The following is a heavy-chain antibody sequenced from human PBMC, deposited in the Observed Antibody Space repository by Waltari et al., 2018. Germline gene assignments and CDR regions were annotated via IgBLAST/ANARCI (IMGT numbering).Heavy chain of an antibody. Sequence: VQLVQAGAEVKTPGASVKVSCKASGYTFTDYSIHLVRQAPGQGLEWMGWVNPDSGGTNYAQKFQDRVTMTRDTSISTAYMELNNLGSDDTALYYCARRPVDYRNPRFDYWGQGTLVTVGS. J-gene: IGHJ4*02. CDR3: ARRPVDYRNPRFDY. D-gene: IGHD4-4*01. CDR1: GYTFTDYS. V-gene: IGHV1-2*02. CDR2: VNPDSGGT.